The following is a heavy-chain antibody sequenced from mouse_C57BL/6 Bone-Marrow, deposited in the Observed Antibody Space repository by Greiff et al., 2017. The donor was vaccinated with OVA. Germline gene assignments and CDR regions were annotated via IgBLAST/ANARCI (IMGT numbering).Heavy chain of an antibody. V-gene: IGHV14-3*01. D-gene: IGHD1-1*01. CDR3: ARGTFGSSFYAMDY. CDR2: IDPANDNT. Sequence: EVQVVESVAELVRPGASVKLSCTASGFNIKNTYMHWVKQRPEQGLEWIGRIDPANDNTKYAPKFQGKATMTADTSSITAYLQLSSLSSEDTAFYCCARGTFGSSFYAMDYWGQGTSVTVSS. CDR1: GFNIKNTY. J-gene: IGHJ4*01.